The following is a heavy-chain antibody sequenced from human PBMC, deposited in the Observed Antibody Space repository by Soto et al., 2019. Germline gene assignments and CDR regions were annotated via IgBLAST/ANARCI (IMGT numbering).Heavy chain of an antibody. D-gene: IGHD6-13*01. J-gene: IGHJ4*02. CDR3: ARTRASVYSSSWYERNKFDY. CDR2: INPNSGGT. CDR1: GYTFTDYY. Sequence: ASVKVSCKASGYTFTDYYMHWVRQAPGQGLEWMGWINPNSGGTNYAQKFQGRVTMTRDTSISTAYMELSRLRSDDTAVYYCARTRASVYSSSWYERNKFDYWGQGTLVTVSS. V-gene: IGHV1-2*02.